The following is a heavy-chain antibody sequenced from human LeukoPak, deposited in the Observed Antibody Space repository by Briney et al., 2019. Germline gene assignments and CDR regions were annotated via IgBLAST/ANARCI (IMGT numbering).Heavy chain of an antibody. CDR1: GGSISSHY. J-gene: IGHJ6*03. V-gene: IGHV4-59*11. CDR3: ARGSRTDYYYYMDA. CDR2: IYYSGST. Sequence: PSETLSLTCTVSGGSISSHYWSWIRQPPGKGLEWIGYIYYSGSTNYNPSLKSRVTISVDTSKNQFSLKLSSVTAADTAVYYCARGSRTDYYYYMDAWGKGTTVTVSS. D-gene: IGHD1-26*01.